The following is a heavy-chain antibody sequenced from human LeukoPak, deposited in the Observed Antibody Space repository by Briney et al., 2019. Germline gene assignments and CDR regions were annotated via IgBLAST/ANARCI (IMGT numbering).Heavy chain of an antibody. CDR2: IYYSGST. J-gene: IGHJ4*02. D-gene: IGHD4-17*01. Sequence: PSQTLSLTCTVSGGSISSGGYYWSWIRQHPGKGLEWIGYIYYSGSTYYNPSLKSRVTISVDTSKNQFSLKLSSVTAADTAVYYCARALDDYGDSLGDWGQGTLVTVSS. V-gene: IGHV4-31*03. CDR1: GGSISSGGYY. CDR3: ARALDDYGDSLGD.